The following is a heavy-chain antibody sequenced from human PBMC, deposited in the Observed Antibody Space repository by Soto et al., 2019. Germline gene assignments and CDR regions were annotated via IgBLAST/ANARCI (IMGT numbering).Heavy chain of an antibody. J-gene: IGHJ6*03. Sequence: NPSETLSLTCTVSGGSISSGGYYWSWIRQHPGKGLEWIGYIYYSGSTYYNPSLKSRVTISVDTSKNQFSLKLSSVTAADTAVYYCARVNYDFWSGYPLWDYYYYYMDVWGKGTTVTVSS. CDR3: ARVNYDFWSGYPLWDYYYYYMDV. V-gene: IGHV4-31*03. CDR1: GGSISSGGYY. CDR2: IYYSGST. D-gene: IGHD3-3*01.